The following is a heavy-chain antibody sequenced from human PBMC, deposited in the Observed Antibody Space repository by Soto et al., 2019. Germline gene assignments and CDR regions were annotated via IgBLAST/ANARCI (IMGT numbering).Heavy chain of an antibody. J-gene: IGHJ4*02. D-gene: IGHD5-18*01. CDR3: VGSLMSRAMESFDY. Sequence: LSLTCSVSAGSISRYYWGWVRQSPGEGLEWIAHISYTVDASYNPSLKSRVTISLDTSKNQIALRLMSVTAADTAVYYCVGSLMSRAMESFDYWGQGTLVTVSS. CDR2: ISYTVDA. CDR1: AGSISRYY. V-gene: IGHV4-59*01.